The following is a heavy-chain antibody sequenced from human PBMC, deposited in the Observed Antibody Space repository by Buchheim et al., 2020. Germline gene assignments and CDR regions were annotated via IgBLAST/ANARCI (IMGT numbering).Heavy chain of an antibody. CDR3: ANYVQSGRYFDY. CDR1: GFTFSSYG. V-gene: IGHV3-30*18. J-gene: IGHJ4*02. D-gene: IGHD1-1*01. CDR2: ISYDGSNK. Sequence: QVQLVESGGGVVQPGRSLRLSCAASGFTFSSYGMHWVRQAPGKGLEWVAGISYDGSNKYYADSVKGRFTISRDNSKNTLYLQMNSLGDEDTAVYYCANYVQSGRYFDYWGQGTL.